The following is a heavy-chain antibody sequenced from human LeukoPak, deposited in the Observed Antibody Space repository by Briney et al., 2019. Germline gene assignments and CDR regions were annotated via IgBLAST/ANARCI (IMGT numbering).Heavy chain of an antibody. V-gene: IGHV3-15*07. CDR3: ARDLAGGGDCFDY. CDR2: IKRKTDGGTT. Sequence: PGGSLRLSCAASGFTFSNAWMNWVRQAPGKGLEWVGRIKRKTDGGTTDYAAPVKGRFTISRDNSKNTLYLQMNSLRAEDTAVYYCARDLAGGGDCFDYWGQGTLVTVSS. J-gene: IGHJ4*02. D-gene: IGHD2-21*01. CDR1: GFTFSNAW.